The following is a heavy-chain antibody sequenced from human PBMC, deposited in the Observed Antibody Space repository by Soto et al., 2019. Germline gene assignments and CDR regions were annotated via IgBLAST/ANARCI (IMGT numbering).Heavy chain of an antibody. CDR1: GFTFSSNA. D-gene: IGHD4-17*01. Sequence: GGSLRLSCTASGFTFSSNAINWVRQAPGKGLEWVSIISGSGGSTYYADSVKGRFTISRDNSKSTLSLQMNSLRAEDTALYYCVKDTDGDYSVDFWGQGTQVTVSS. CDR3: VKDTDGDYSVDF. V-gene: IGHV3-23*01. CDR2: ISGSGGST. J-gene: IGHJ4*02.